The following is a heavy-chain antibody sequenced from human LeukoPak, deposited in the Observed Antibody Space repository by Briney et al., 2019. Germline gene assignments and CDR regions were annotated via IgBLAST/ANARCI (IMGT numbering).Heavy chain of an antibody. D-gene: IGHD3-3*01. J-gene: IGHJ5*02. CDR1: GGSISSSSYY. CDR3: ARGDFWSGYKNWFDP. V-gene: IGHV4-39*01. Sequence: PSETLSLTCTVSGGSISSSSYYWGWIRQPPGKGLEWIGSIYYSGSTYYNPSLKSRVTISVDTSKNQFSLKLSSVTAADTAVYYCARGDFWSGYKNWFDPWGQGTLVTVSS. CDR2: IYYSGST.